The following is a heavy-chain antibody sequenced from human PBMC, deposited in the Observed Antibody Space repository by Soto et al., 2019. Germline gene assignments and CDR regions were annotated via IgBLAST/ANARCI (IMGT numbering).Heavy chain of an antibody. CDR1: GFSLSTNGVG. D-gene: IGHD3-10*02. CDR3: AHSPRITMYDY. V-gene: IGHV2-5*02. Sequence: QITLKESGPTLVKPTQTLTLTCTFSGFSLSTNGVGVGWIRQPPGKALEWLALIYWDDDKRYSPSLKSRLTISKDTSKNRVVLTMTNMDPVDTATYYCAHSPRITMYDYWGQGTLVTVSS. J-gene: IGHJ4*02. CDR2: IYWDDDK.